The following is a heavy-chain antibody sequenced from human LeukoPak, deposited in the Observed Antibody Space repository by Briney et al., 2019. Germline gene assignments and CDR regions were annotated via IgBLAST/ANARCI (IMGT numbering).Heavy chain of an antibody. D-gene: IGHD2-2*01. Sequence: GGSLRLSCAVSGITLSNYGMSWVRQAPGKGLEWVAGISGSGGRSNYADSVKGRFTISRDNSKNTLYLQMNSLRAEDTAVYYCAKDDLGYCSSTSCYAGYFDYWGQGTLVTVSS. CDR1: GITLSNYG. V-gene: IGHV3-23*01. CDR2: ISGSGGRS. J-gene: IGHJ4*02. CDR3: AKDDLGYCSSTSCYAGYFDY.